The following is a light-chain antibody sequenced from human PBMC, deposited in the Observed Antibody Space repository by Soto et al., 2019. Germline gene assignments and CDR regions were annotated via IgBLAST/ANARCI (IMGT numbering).Light chain of an antibody. Sequence: EIVVTQSPATLSASPWEIVTLSCRASQFVSSRLAWYQQRPGQVPRLLIYDTSTRALGISARFSGSGSGTEFTLTISGLQSEDFAVYYCQEYFQWPPGMFGPGTKVDIK. V-gene: IGKV3-15*01. CDR2: DTS. CDR3: QEYFQWPPGM. J-gene: IGKJ1*01. CDR1: QFVSSR.